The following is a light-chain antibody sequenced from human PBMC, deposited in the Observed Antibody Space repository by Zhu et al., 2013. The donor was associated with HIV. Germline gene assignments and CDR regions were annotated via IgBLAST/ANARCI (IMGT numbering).Light chain of an antibody. CDR3: QSFDTTLSGWV. V-gene: IGLV1-40*01. CDR1: GSNIGAGYD. CDR2: GNT. J-gene: IGLJ3*02. Sequence: QSVLTQPPSVSGAPGQRVTISCTGSGSNIGAGYDVHWYQRLPGTAPKLLIYGNTNRPSGVPDRFSGSKSGTSASLAITGLQPEDEADYYCQSFDTTLSGWVFGGGTKLTVL.